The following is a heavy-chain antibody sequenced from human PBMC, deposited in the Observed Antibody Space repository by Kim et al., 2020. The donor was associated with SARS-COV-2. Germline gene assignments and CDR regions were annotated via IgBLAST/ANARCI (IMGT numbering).Heavy chain of an antibody. CDR1: GFTFSSYA. D-gene: IGHD2-21*02. Sequence: GGSLRLSCAASGFTFSSYAMSWVRQAPGKGLEWVSAISGSGGSTYYADSVKGRFTISRDNSKNTLYLQMNSLRAEDTAVYYCAKLVRGMEVVTAIPFADYWGQGTLVTVSS. CDR2: ISGSGGST. V-gene: IGHV3-23*01. CDR3: AKLVRGMEVVTAIPFADY. J-gene: IGHJ4*02.